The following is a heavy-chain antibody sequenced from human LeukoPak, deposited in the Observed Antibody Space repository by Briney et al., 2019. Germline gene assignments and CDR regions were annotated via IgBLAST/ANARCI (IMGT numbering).Heavy chain of an antibody. Sequence: ASVKVSCTASGYIFSNFFSSYGITWVRQAPGQGLEWMGWISPYNGKTKFAQKFQGIVTMTTETSTSTAYMELRRLRSDDTAVYYCARAGTRIAARPNWFDPWGQGTLVTVSS. D-gene: IGHD6-6*01. J-gene: IGHJ5*02. CDR2: ISPYNGKT. CDR1: GYIFSNFFSSYG. CDR3: ARAGTRIAARPNWFDP. V-gene: IGHV1-18*01.